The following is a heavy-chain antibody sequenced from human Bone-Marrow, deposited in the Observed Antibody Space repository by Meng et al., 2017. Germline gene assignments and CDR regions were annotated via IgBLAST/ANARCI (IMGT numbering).Heavy chain of an antibody. CDR3: ARDLNSVDDQHDAFDI. CDR2: IYYSGST. V-gene: IGHV4-39*07. Sequence: SETLSLTCTVSDCSISSSSYYWGWIRQPPGKGLAWIGGIYYSGSTYYNPSLRSRVTISVDTSKNQFSLTLNSVTAADTAIYYCARDLNSVDDQHDAFDIWGQGTMVTVSS. J-gene: IGHJ3*02. CDR1: DCSISSSSYY. D-gene: IGHD5/OR15-5a*01.